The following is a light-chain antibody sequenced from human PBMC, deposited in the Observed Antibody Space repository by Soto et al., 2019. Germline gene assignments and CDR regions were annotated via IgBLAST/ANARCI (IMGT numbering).Light chain of an antibody. CDR2: GAS. J-gene: IGKJ5*01. CDR3: QQYNNWPPGIT. Sequence: EIVMTPSPATLSVFPVEIATLSCRASQSVSSNFAWYQQRPGQAPRLLMYGASTRATGVPARFSGSGSGTEFTLIISRLQSEDFALYYCQQYNNWPPGITFGQGTRLEIK. CDR1: QSVSSN. V-gene: IGKV3-15*01.